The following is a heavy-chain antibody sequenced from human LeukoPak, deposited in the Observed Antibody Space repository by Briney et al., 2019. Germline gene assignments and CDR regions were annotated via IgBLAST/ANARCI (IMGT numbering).Heavy chain of an antibody. J-gene: IGHJ4*02. V-gene: IGHV1-2*02. CDR2: IGPHSTFT. CDR1: GFTFTDHY. Sequence: ASVKVSCKSSGFTFTDHYIHWVRQGPGKGLEGMGYIGPHSTFTSSPQEFQGRVTMTRDASMSTAYMELTRLTSDDTAVYYCVREGEGPLSKDFDYWGQGTLVTVSS. CDR3: VREGEGPLSKDFDY. D-gene: IGHD2/OR15-2a*01.